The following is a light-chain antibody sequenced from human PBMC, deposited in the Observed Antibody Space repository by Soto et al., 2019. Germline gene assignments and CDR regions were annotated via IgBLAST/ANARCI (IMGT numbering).Light chain of an antibody. CDR1: SSDVGGYNY. V-gene: IGLV2-8*01. CDR2: EVS. J-gene: IGLJ3*02. Sequence: QSALTQPPSASGSPGQSVTISCTGTSSDVGGYNYVSWYQQHPGKAPKLMIYEVSKRPSGVPDRFSGSKSGNTASLAITGLQAEDEADYYCQSYDSLSGSWVFGGGTKLTVL. CDR3: QSYDSLSGSWV.